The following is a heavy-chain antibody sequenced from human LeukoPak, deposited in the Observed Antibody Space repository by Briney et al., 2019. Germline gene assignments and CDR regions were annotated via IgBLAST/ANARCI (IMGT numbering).Heavy chain of an antibody. D-gene: IGHD4-17*01. CDR1: GFTFSSYS. V-gene: IGHV3-21*01. CDR3: ATSSDYYGDPYSYGMDV. J-gene: IGHJ6*02. CDR2: ISSSSSYI. Sequence: GGSLRLSCAASGFTFSSYSMNWVRQAPGKGLEWVSSISSSSSYIYYADSVKGRFTISRDNAKNSLYLQMNGLRAEDTAVYYYATSSDYYGDPYSYGMDVWGQGTTVTVSS.